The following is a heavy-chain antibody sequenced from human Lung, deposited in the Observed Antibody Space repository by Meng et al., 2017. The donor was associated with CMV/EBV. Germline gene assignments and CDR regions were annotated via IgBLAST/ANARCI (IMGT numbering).Heavy chain of an antibody. Sequence: GESLKISCAASGFSFDNHGMHWVRQTPGKGLEWVAFTRHDGTTKFYGDSVKGRFTISRDNSKNTVYLQMNRLRPEETAVYYCAKDLLLFGGANAYFDSWGQGTLVTVSS. CDR1: GFSFDNHG. V-gene: IGHV3-30*02. CDR2: TRHDGTTK. J-gene: IGHJ4*02. D-gene: IGHD3-16*01. CDR3: AKDLLLFGGANAYFDS.